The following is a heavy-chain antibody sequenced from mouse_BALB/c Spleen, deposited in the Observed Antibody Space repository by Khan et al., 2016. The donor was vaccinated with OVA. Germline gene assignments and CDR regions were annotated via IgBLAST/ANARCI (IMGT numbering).Heavy chain of an antibody. CDR2: ISYSGST. CDR1: GYSITSGYG. V-gene: IGHV3-2*02. CDR3: TRTARIKY. J-gene: IGHJ2*01. D-gene: IGHD1-2*01. Sequence: QLKESGPGLVKPSQSLSLTCTVTGYSITSGYGWNWIRQFPGNKLEWMGYISYSGSTNYNPSLKSRISIIRDTSKNQFFLQLNSVTTEDTATYYCTRTARIKYWGQGTTLTVSS.